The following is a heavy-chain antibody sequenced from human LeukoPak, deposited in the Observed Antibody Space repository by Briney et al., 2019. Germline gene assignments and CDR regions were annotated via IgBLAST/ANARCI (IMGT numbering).Heavy chain of an antibody. Sequence: SETLSLTCTVSGGSISSYYWSWIRQPPGKGLEWIGHIYYSGSTNYNPTLKSRVTITVDTSKNQFSLKLSSVTAADTAVYYCARGKDGSSLPFDSWGQGTLVTVSS. CDR1: GGSISSYY. CDR2: IYYSGST. CDR3: ARGKDGSSLPFDS. J-gene: IGHJ4*02. D-gene: IGHD5/OR15-5a*01. V-gene: IGHV4-59*01.